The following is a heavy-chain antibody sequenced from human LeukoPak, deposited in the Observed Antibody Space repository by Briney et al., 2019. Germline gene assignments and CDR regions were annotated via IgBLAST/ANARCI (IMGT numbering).Heavy chain of an antibody. Sequence: GGSLRLSCAASGFTFSNAWMSWVRQAPGKGLEWVGRIKSKIDGGTTDYAAPVKGRFTISRDESKAEVYLHMTSLKAEDTAVYYCVGRPWNFDYWGQGTLVTVSS. J-gene: IGHJ4*02. CDR2: IKSKIDGGTT. CDR3: VGRPWNFDY. V-gene: IGHV3-15*01. CDR1: GFTFSNAW. D-gene: IGHD1-1*01.